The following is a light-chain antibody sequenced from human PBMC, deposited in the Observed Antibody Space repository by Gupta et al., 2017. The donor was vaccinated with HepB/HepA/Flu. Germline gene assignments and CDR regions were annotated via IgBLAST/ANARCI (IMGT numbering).Light chain of an antibody. Sequence: QSVLTQPPSASGTPGQRVTISCSGNSSNIGNNFVSWYQQLPRRAPKLLTYRNNQRPSGVPDRFSGSKSGTSASLALSGLRSEDEAEYYCAAWDDSLSGPVFGGGTKLTVL. J-gene: IGLJ3*02. CDR3: AAWDDSLSGPV. CDR2: RNN. CDR1: SSNIGNNF. V-gene: IGLV1-47*01.